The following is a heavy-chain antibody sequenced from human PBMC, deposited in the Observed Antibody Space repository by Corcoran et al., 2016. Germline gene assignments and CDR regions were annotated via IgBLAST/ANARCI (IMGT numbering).Heavy chain of an antibody. CDR1: GFTFSSYG. Sequence: QVQLVESGGGVVQPGRSLRLSCAASGFTFSSYGMHWVRQAPGKGLEWVAVISYDGRNKYYADSVKGRFTISRDNSKNTLYLQMNSLRAEDTAVYYCAKDSPGAAQAMDVWGQGTTVTVSS. D-gene: IGHD3-10*01. V-gene: IGHV3-30*18. J-gene: IGHJ6*02. CDR3: AKDSPGAAQAMDV. CDR2: ISYDGRNK.